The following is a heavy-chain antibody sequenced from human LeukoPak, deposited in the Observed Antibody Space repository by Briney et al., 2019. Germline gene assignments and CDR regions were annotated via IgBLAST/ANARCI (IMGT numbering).Heavy chain of an antibody. CDR3: VRDNYGVDY. V-gene: IGHV3-74*03. D-gene: IGHD3-10*01. CDR2: MVGDARST. J-gene: IGHJ4*02. Sequence: GGSVRLSCAASGFTFSRYWMQWVRQAPGKGLVWVLQMVGDARSTTYRDAVKGRFTTSRDNAKNTLYLQMNSLRAEDTAVYYCVRDNYGVDYWGQGTLVTVSS. CDR1: GFTFSRYW.